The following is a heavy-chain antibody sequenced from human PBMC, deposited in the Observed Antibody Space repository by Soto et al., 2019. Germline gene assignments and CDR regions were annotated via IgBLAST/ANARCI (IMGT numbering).Heavy chain of an antibody. D-gene: IGHD3-10*01. V-gene: IGHV1-2*04. Sequence: QVQLVQSGAEVKKPGASVKVSCKASGYTFTGYYMHWVRQAPGQGLEWMGWVNPNSGGTNYAQKFQGWVTMTRDTSISTAYMELSRLRSDDTAVYYCARENSAVWFGESPGWFDPWGQGTLVTVSS. CDR1: GYTFTGYY. J-gene: IGHJ5*02. CDR2: VNPNSGGT. CDR3: ARENSAVWFGESPGWFDP.